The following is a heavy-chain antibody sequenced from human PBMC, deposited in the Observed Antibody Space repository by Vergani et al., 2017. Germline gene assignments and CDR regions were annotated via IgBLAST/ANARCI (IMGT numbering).Heavy chain of an antibody. CDR2: ISSSSSYI. CDR1: GFTFSSYS. Sequence: EVQLVESGGGLVKPGGSLRLSCAASGFTFSSYSMNWVRQAPGKGLEWVSSISSSSSYIYYADSVKGRFTISRDNAKNSLYLQMNSRRAEDTAVYYCARDQIVGATMTWPNWFDPWGQGTLVTVSS. CDR3: ARDQIVGATMTWPNWFDP. D-gene: IGHD1-26*01. J-gene: IGHJ5*02. V-gene: IGHV3-21*01.